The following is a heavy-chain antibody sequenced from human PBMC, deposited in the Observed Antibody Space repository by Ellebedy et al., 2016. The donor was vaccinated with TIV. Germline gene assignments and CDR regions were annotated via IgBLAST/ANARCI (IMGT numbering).Heavy chain of an antibody. CDR1: GFTVATNH. D-gene: IGHD2-21*01. Sequence: PGGSLRLSCAVPGFTVATNHMNWVRQAPGKGLEWVSDIYSDGSTYYHDSVRGRFTISRDNSKNTLYLQMNSLTVEDTAVYFCAREPVPTWAYDYWGQGTLVTVSS. CDR2: IYSDGST. V-gene: IGHV3-66*01. CDR3: AREPVPTWAYDY. J-gene: IGHJ4*02.